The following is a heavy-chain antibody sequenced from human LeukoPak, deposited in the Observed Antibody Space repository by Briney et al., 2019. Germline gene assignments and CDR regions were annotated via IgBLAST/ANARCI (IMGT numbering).Heavy chain of an antibody. D-gene: IGHD6-19*01. CDR2: INHSGST. CDR3: ARDPLIAVAGTMNYYGMDV. V-gene: IGHV4-34*01. CDR1: GGSFSGYY. Sequence: SETLSLTCAVYGGSFSGYYWSWIRQPPGKGLEWIGEINHSGSTNYNPSLKSRVTISVDTSKNQFSLKPSSVTAADTAVYYCARDPLIAVAGTMNYYGMDVWGKGTTVTVSS. J-gene: IGHJ6*04.